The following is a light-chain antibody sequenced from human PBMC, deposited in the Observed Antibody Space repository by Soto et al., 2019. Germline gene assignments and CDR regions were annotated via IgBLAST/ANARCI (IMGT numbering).Light chain of an antibody. CDR2: DAS. J-gene: IGKJ3*01. CDR1: QRVSSY. Sequence: EIVLTQSPATLSLSLGERATLSCRASQRVSSYLAWYQQKPGQAPRLLIYDASNRAIGIPARFSGSGSGTDFTLTIISLEPLAFEVYYCPHSSEFTFGPGTKVDIK. CDR3: PHSSEFT. V-gene: IGKV3-11*01.